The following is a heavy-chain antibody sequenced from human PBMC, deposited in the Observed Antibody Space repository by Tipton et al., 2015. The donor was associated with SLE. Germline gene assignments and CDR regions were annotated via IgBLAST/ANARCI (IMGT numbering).Heavy chain of an antibody. CDR2: IYYSGST. Sequence: TLSLTCTVSGGSISSSSYYWGWIRQPPGKGLEWIGSIYYSGSTYYNPSLKSRVTISVDTSKNQFSLKLSSVTAADTAVYYCARERFWSGYYYYGMDVWGQGTMVTVSS. V-gene: IGHV4-39*07. CDR1: GGSISSSSYY. J-gene: IGHJ6*02. D-gene: IGHD3-3*01. CDR3: ARERFWSGYYYYGMDV.